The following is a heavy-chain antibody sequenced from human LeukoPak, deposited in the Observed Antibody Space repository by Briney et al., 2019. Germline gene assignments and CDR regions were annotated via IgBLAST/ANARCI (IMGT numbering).Heavy chain of an antibody. Sequence: GGSLRLSCAASGFTFSDYYMSWIRQAPGKGLEWVSYISSSGSTIYYADSVKGRFTISRDNAKNSLYLQMNSLRAEDTAVYYCARVWKDRDYGDSYFDYWGQGTLVTVSS. CDR3: ARVWKDRDYGDSYFDY. CDR2: ISSSGSTI. J-gene: IGHJ4*02. CDR1: GFTFSDYY. V-gene: IGHV3-11*01. D-gene: IGHD4-17*01.